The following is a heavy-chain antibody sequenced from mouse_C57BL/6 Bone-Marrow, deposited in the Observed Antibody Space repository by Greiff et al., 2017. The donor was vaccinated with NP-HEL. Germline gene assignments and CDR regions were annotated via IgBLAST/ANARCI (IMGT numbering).Heavy chain of an antibody. CDR1: GFTFSSYA. J-gene: IGHJ3*01. CDR2: ISSGGDYI. CDR3: TRDRGHDNGYPAWFAY. Sequence: EVQGVESGEGLVKPGGSLKLSCAASGFTFSSYAMSWVRQTPEKRLEWVAYISSGGDYIYYADTVKGRFTISRDNARNTLYLQMSSLKSEDTAMYYCTRDRGHDNGYPAWFAYWGQGTLVTVSA. V-gene: IGHV5-9-1*02. D-gene: IGHD2-2*01.